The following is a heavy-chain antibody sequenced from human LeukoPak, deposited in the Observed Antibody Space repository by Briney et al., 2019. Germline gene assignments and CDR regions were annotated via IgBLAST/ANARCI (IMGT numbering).Heavy chain of an antibody. CDR3: AKLGNFASGSYSD. D-gene: IGHD3-10*01. J-gene: IGHJ4*02. CDR1: GFTFSSFA. Sequence: PGGSLRLSCAASGFTFSSFAMSWVRQAPGKGLEWLSTISDSAGSTYYADSVKGRFTISRDDSKNTLYLHMNSLRAEDTAVYYCAKLGNFASGSYSDWGQGTLVTVSS. CDR2: ISDSAGST. V-gene: IGHV3-23*01.